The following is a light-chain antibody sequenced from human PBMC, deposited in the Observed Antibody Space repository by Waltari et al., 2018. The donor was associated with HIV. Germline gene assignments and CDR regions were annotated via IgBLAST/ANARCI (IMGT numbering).Light chain of an antibody. CDR3: AAWDDTLDGWV. CDR2: FNN. J-gene: IGLJ3*02. Sequence: QSVLTQPPSASGTPGQRVTISCSGSSSNIGSDTVNWYQQLQGTAPKLLIYFNNQRPSWVPDRFSGSKSGTSASLAISGLQSEDEADYYCAAWDDTLDGWVFGGGTKLTVL. CDR1: SSNIGSDT. V-gene: IGLV1-44*01.